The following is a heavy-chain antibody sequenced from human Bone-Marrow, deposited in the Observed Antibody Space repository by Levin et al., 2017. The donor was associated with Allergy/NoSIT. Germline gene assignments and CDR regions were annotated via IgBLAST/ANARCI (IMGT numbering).Heavy chain of an antibody. J-gene: IGHJ6*02. CDR1: GGSISSGGYY. Sequence: SETLSLTCTVSGGSISSGGYYWSWIRQHPGKGLEWIGYIYYSGSTYYNPSLKSRVTISVDTSKNQFSLKLSSVTAADTAVYYCARGVAARPGDYYYGRDVWGQGTTVTVSS. CDR3: ARGVAARPGDYYYGRDV. V-gene: IGHV4-31*03. D-gene: IGHD6-6*01. CDR2: IYYSGST.